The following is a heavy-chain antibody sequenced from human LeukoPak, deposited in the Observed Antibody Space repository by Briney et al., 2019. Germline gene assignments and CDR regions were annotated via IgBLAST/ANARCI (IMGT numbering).Heavy chain of an antibody. V-gene: IGHV3-23*01. CDR2: ISSSGGAT. Sequence: GGSLRLSCAASGFTFSSYAMNWVRQAPAKGLEWVSAISSSGGATYYADSVKGRFTISRDNSKNTLYLQMSRLRAEDKAVYYCARNFDYLGQGTLVTVSS. D-gene: IGHD2/OR15-2a*01. CDR3: ARNFDY. J-gene: IGHJ4*02. CDR1: GFTFSSYA.